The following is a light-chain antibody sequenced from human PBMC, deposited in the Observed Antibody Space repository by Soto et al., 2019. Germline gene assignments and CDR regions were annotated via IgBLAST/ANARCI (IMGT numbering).Light chain of an antibody. J-gene: IGKJ1*01. CDR1: QSIRSW. V-gene: IGKV1-5*03. Sequence: DIKITQGPSTRSASVGDRGTITCRGSQSIRSWLAWYQQKPGKAPKLLIYKASSLESGVPSMASGSGAGTEFTRTISSLQPDDFPTDFCLQDYKSTWTFGPGNKVDIK. CDR3: LQDYKSTWT. CDR2: KAS.